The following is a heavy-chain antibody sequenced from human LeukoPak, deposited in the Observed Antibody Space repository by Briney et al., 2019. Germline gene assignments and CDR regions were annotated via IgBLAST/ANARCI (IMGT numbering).Heavy chain of an antibody. CDR2: IYWDDNK. Sequence: SGPTLVNPTQTPTLTCTFSGFSLNTSAVGVGWIRQPPGKALEWLALIYWDDNKRYSPSLKRRLTFTKDTSKSQVVLTMTNMDPVDTATYFCAHSKSRYSNTWGAFDYWGPGTPVTVSS. V-gene: IGHV2-5*02. D-gene: IGHD2-21*01. CDR3: AHSKSRYSNTWGAFDY. CDR1: GFSLNTSAVG. J-gene: IGHJ4*02.